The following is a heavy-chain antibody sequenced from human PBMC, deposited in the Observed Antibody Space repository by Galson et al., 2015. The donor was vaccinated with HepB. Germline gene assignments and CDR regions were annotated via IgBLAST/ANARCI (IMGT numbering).Heavy chain of an antibody. Sequence: TLSLTCTVSGDSINSGSYYWSWIRQPAGKGLEWVGRIFISGTANYNPSLKSRVTMSLDTSKNQFSLRLTSVTAADTAVYYCARARESGNYYYYYLDVWGKGTAVTVSS. CDR3: ARARESGNYYYYYLDV. D-gene: IGHD1-26*01. V-gene: IGHV4-61*02. CDR1: GDSINSGSYY. CDR2: IFISGTA. J-gene: IGHJ6*03.